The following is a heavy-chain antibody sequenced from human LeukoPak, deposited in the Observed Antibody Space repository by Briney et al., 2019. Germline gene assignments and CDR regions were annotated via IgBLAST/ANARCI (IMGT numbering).Heavy chain of an antibody. J-gene: IGHJ4*02. V-gene: IGHV4-59*01. CDR1: GGSISSYY. D-gene: IGHD2-2*01. Sequence: SETLSLTCTVSGGSISSYYWSWIRQPPGKGLEWIGYIYYSGSTNYNPSLKSRVTISVDTSKNQFSLKLSSVTAADTAVYYCARRGPAASGKGFDYWGQGTLVTVSS. CDR2: IYYSGST. CDR3: ARRGPAASGKGFDY.